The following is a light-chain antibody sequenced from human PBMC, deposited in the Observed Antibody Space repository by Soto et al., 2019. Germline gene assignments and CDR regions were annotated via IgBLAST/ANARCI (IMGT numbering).Light chain of an antibody. CDR3: AAWDDRMNGRV. CDR2: NTN. Sequence: QSVLTQPPSASGTPGQRVAISCSGSSSNIVSNAVNWYQQLPGTAPKVVIYNTNQRPSGVPDRFSGSKSGTSASLAISGLQSEDEADYYCAAWDDRMNGRVFGGGTKLTVL. CDR1: SSNIVSNA. J-gene: IGLJ3*02. V-gene: IGLV1-44*01.